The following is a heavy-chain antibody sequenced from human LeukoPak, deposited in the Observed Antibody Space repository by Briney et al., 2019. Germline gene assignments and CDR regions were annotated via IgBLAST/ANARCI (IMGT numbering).Heavy chain of an antibody. V-gene: IGHV1-24*01. CDR3: TREGVYAPDPSSYHRDAFDI. J-gene: IGHJ3*02. CDR1: GYTLTELS. CDR2: FDPEDGET. Sequence: ASVKVSCKVSGYTLTELSMHWVRQAPGKGLEWMGGFDPEDGETIYAQKFQGRVTITADKSTNTAHMELSRLESGDTAVYYCTREGVYAPDPSSYHRDAFDIWGQGTAVIVSS. D-gene: IGHD3-16*02.